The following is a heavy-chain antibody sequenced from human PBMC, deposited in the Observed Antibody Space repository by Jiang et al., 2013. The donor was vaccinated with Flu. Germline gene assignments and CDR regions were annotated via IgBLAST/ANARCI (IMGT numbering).Heavy chain of an antibody. D-gene: IGHD3-10*01. Sequence: VQLVESGGGLVQPGRSLRLSCTTSGFMFGDYAMSWFRQAPGKGLEWVSFIRGQAYGGTTEYAASVKGRFTISRDDSKSIAYLQINSLRSEDTAVYYCTREGDYYGSGSPYHYWGQGTLVTVSS. V-gene: IGHV3-49*03. J-gene: IGHJ4*02. CDR2: IRGQAYGGTT. CDR3: TREGDYYGSGSPYHY. CDR1: GFMFGDYA.